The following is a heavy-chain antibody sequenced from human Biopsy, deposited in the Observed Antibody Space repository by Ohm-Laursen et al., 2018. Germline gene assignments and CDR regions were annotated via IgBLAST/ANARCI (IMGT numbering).Heavy chain of an antibody. CDR2: LYNTGGT. J-gene: IGHJ4*02. Sequence: SDTLSLTCIVSGDSISSDFWSWIRQTPGKGLEWIGYLYNTGGTNYNPSLKSRVTISVDTSKNQFSLKLRSVTAADTAVYYCAREAAIIDPRTRAFDYWGQGTLVTVSS. D-gene: IGHD6-25*01. V-gene: IGHV4-59*01. CDR1: GDSISSDF. CDR3: AREAAIIDPRTRAFDY.